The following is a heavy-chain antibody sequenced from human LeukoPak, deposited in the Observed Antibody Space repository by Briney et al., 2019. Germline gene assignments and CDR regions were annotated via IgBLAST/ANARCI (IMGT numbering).Heavy chain of an antibody. V-gene: IGHV7-4-1*02. D-gene: IGHD4-17*01. Sequence: ASVKVSCKAYGYTFTNYAMIWVRQAPGQGLEWMGWINTNTGNPTYAQGFTGRFVFSLDTSVSTAYLQISSLKAEDTAVYYCARDGDLYYFDYWGQGTLVTVSS. CDR1: GYTFTNYA. J-gene: IGHJ4*02. CDR3: ARDGDLYYFDY. CDR2: INTNTGNP.